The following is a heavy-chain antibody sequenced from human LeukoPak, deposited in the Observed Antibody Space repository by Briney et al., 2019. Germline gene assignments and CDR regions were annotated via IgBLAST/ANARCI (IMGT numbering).Heavy chain of an antibody. Sequence: SETLSLTCTVSGGSISSYYWSWIRQPPGKGLEWTGYIYYSGSTNYNPSLKSRVTISVDTSKNQFSLKLSSVTAADTAVYYCARLWDDAFDIWGQGTMVTVSS. J-gene: IGHJ3*02. CDR2: IYYSGST. D-gene: IGHD3-16*01. CDR1: GGSISSYY. V-gene: IGHV4-59*08. CDR3: ARLWDDAFDI.